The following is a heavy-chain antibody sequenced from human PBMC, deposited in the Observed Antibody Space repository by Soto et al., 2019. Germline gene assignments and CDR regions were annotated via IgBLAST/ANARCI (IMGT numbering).Heavy chain of an antibody. Sequence: QVQLVQSGAEVKKPGSSVKVSCEAPGGTFDHAAITWVRQAPGQGLEWMGGINPMFNSTHYAQKFQGRVTINADAATNTAFMELRRLRSHDTAVYYCARQIFAADYWGQGTLLIVSS. CDR2: INPMFNST. D-gene: IGHD3-9*01. V-gene: IGHV1-69*01. CDR3: ARQIFAADY. CDR1: GGTFDHAA. J-gene: IGHJ4*02.